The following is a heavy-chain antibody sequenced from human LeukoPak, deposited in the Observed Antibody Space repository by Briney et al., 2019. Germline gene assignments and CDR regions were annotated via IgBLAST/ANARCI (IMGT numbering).Heavy chain of an antibody. CDR1: GFTFSSYS. CDR2: ISSSSSTI. CDR3: AGGSDLGF. J-gene: IGHJ4*02. Sequence: GGSLRLSCAASGFTFSSYSMNWVRQAPGKGLEWVSYISSSSSTIYYADSVKGRFTISRDNAKNSLNLQMNGLRAEDTAVYYCAGGSDLGFWGQGTLVTVSS. D-gene: IGHD3-10*01. V-gene: IGHV3-48*01.